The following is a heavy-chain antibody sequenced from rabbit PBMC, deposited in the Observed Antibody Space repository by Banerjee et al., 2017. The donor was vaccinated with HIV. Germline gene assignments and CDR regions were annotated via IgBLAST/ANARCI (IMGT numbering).Heavy chain of an antibody. CDR2: IGAGSSGTT. CDR1: GFTLSSYW. CDR3: GRGTAGVVGYDWDL. D-gene: IGHD6-1*01. V-gene: IGHV1S45*01. J-gene: IGHJ4*01. Sequence: GFTLSSYWMWWVRQAPGKGLEWIACIGAGSSGTTYYASWAKGRFTISKTSSTTVTLQMTSLTVADTATYFCGRGTAGVVGYDWDLWGQGTLVTVS.